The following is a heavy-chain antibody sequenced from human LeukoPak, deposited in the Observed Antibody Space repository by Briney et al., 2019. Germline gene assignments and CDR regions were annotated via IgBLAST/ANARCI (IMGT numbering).Heavy chain of an antibody. CDR1: GYTFTGYY. V-gene: IGHV1-2*02. CDR3: ATAEPRRYCSGGSCYVDDY. J-gene: IGHJ4*02. Sequence: ASVKVSCKASGYTFTGYYMHWVRQAPGQGLEWMGWINPNSGGTNYAQKFQGRVTMTRDTSISTAYMELSRLRSDDTAVYYCATAEPRRYCSGGSCYVDDYWGQGTLVTVSS. CDR2: INPNSGGT. D-gene: IGHD2-15*01.